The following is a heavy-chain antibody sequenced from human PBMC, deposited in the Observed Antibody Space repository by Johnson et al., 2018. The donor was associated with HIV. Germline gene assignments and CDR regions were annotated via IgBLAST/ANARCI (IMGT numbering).Heavy chain of an antibody. CDR1: GFIFSSYG. V-gene: IGHV3-30*03. J-gene: IGHJ3*02. CDR2: ISYDGSNK. Sequence: QVQLVESGGGVVQPGRSLRLSCAASGFIFSSYGMHWVRQAPGKGLEWVAVISYDGSNKYFADSVKGRFTISRDNSKNTLYLQMSSLRAEDTAVYYCARGGIIHDAFDIWGQGTMVTVSS. CDR3: ARGGIIHDAFDI. D-gene: IGHD1-1*01.